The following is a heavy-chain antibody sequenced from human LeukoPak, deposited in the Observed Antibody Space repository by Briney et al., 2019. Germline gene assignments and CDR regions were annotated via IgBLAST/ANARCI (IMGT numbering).Heavy chain of an antibody. CDR3: VKDLSYESSGHVLEY. J-gene: IGHJ4*02. Sequence: PGGSLRLSCAASGFTFEDYTMHWVRQAPGKTLEWVSLISWDGTTYYTDSVKGRFTIPRDNSKDSLYLQMDTLRSEDTAFYYCVKDLSYESSGHVLEYWGQGTLVTVSS. D-gene: IGHD3-22*01. V-gene: IGHV3-43*01. CDR1: GFTFEDYT. CDR2: ISWDGTT.